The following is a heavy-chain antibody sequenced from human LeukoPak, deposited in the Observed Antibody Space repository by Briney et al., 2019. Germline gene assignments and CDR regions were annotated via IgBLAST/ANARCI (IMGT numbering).Heavy chain of an antibody. CDR1: GFTFSSYS. J-gene: IGHJ4*02. V-gene: IGHV3-48*01. CDR3: ARDTPSYCSGGSCYG. Sequence: GGSLRLSCAASGFTFSSYSMNWVRQAPGKGLEWVSYISSSSSTIYYADSVKGRFTISRDNAKNSLYLQMNSPRAEDTAVYYCARDTPSYCSGGSCYGWGQGTLVTVSS. D-gene: IGHD2-15*01. CDR2: ISSSSSTI.